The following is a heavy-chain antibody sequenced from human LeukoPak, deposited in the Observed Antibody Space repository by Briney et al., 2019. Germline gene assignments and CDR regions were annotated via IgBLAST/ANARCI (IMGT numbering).Heavy chain of an antibody. Sequence: SVKVSCKASGGTFSSYAISWVRQAPGQGLEWMGGIIPIFGTANYAQKFQGRVTITADESTSTVYMELSSLRSEDTAVYYCARASTGSTSCYRGTCFYYGMDVWGQGTTVTVSS. CDR1: GGTFSSYA. CDR2: IIPIFGTA. V-gene: IGHV1-69*13. CDR3: ARASTGSTSCYRGTCFYYGMDV. J-gene: IGHJ6*02. D-gene: IGHD2-2*01.